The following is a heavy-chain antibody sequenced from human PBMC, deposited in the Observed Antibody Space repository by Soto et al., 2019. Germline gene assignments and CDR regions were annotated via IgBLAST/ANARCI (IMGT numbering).Heavy chain of an antibody. Sequence: LRLSCAASGFTCSSYDMSWVRQAPGKGLEWVSTILVGGSTHYPDSVKGRFTISRDNSKNTVFLQMNSLTVGDTAMYYCAKATATGGGAFDICGQGTMVTVSS. CDR1: GFTCSSYD. J-gene: IGHJ3*02. V-gene: IGHV3-23*01. CDR3: AKATATGGGAFDI. CDR2: ILVGGST. D-gene: IGHD2-8*02.